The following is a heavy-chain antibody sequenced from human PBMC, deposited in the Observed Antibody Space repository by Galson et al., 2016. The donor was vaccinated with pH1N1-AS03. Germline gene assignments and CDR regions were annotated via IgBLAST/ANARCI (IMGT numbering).Heavy chain of an antibody. V-gene: IGHV3-9*01. CDR2: IDWNSGTR. J-gene: IGHJ4*02. Sequence: SLRLSCAGSGFNFDDYALHWVRQAPGKGLEWVAGIDWNSGTRGYSGSVFGRFTISRDNAKNTLYLQMNSLRTEDTALYYCAVSGAPSIAVAGRWLDYWGQGTLVTVSS. CDR1: GFNFDDYA. CDR3: AVSGAPSIAVAGRWLDY. D-gene: IGHD6-19*01.